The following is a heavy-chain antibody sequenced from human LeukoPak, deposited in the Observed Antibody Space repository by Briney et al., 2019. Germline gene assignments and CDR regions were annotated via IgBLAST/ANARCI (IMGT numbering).Heavy chain of an antibody. CDR1: GYTFTSYG. CDR2: ISAYNGNT. V-gene: IGHV1-18*01. J-gene: IGHJ5*02. CDR3: AIIRRGYSYGEFDP. D-gene: IGHD5-18*01. Sequence: ASVKVSCKASGYTFTSYGISWVRQAPGQGLKWMGWISAYNGNTNYAQKLQGRVTMTTDTSTSTAYMELRSLRSDDTAVYYCAIIRRGYSYGEFDPWGQGTLVTVSS.